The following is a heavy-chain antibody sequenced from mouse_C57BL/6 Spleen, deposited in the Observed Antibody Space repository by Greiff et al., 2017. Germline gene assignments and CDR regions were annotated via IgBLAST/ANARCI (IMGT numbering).Heavy chain of an antibody. D-gene: IGHD2-3*01. CDR3: ARNDGSLYAMDY. V-gene: IGHV5-12*01. CDR2: ISNGGGST. J-gene: IGHJ4*01. Sequence: EVKVEESGGGLVQPGGSLKLSCAASGFTFSDYYMYWVRQTPEKRLEWVAYISNGGGSTYYPDTVKGRFTSSRDNAKNTLYLQMSRLKSEDTAMYYCARNDGSLYAMDYWGQGTSVTVSS. CDR1: GFTFSDYY.